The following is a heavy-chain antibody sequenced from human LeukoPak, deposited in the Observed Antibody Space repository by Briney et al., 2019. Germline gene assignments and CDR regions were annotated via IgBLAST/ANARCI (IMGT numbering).Heavy chain of an antibody. CDR2: IYHSGST. CDR3: ARLSVEMATSSSAFGI. D-gene: IGHD5-24*01. CDR1: GCSISSGYY. Sequence: SETLSLTCAVSGCSISSGYYWGWIRQPPGKGLEWIGSIYHSGSTYYNPSLKSRVTISVDTSKNQFSLKLSSVTAADTAVYYCARLSVEMATSSSAFGIWGQGTMVTVSS. V-gene: IGHV4-38-2*01. J-gene: IGHJ3*02.